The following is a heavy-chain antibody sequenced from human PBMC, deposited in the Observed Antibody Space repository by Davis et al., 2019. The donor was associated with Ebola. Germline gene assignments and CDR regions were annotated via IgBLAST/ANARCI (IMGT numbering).Heavy chain of an antibody. CDR3: ARGIYDFWSGYSGFDYYGMDV. CDR1: GFTFSSYA. Sequence: PGGSLRLSCAASGFTFSSYAMHWVRQDPGKGLDYVSAISSNGGSTYYADSVKGRFTISRDNSKNTLYLQMGSLRAEDMAVYYCARGIYDFWSGYSGFDYYGMDVWGQGTTVTVSS. V-gene: IGHV3-64*02. CDR2: ISSNGGST. J-gene: IGHJ6*02. D-gene: IGHD3-3*01.